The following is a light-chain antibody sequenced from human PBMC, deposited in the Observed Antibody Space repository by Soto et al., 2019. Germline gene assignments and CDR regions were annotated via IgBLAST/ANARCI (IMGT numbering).Light chain of an antibody. CDR1: QSVSSY. CDR2: GAS. CDR3: QQYNDWPLFT. J-gene: IGKJ5*01. Sequence: EIVMTQSPATLSVSPGETATLSCRASQSVSSYLAWYQQKPGQAPRLLIYGASTRATGIPARFRGSGSGTEFTLTISGLQSEDFAVYSCQQYNDWPLFTFGQGTRLEIK. V-gene: IGKV3-15*01.